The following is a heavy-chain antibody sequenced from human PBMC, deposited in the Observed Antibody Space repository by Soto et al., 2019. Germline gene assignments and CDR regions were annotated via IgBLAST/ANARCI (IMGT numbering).Heavy chain of an antibody. CDR3: ARERYYDSSGYYNYYYGMDV. CDR1: GFTFSSYA. J-gene: IGHJ6*02. V-gene: IGHV3-30-3*01. CDR2: ISYDGSNK. Sequence: QVQLVESGGGVVQPGRSLRLSCAASGFTFSSYAMHWVRQAPGKGLEWVAVISYDGSNKYYADSVKGRFTISRDNSKNMLYLQMNSLRAEDTAVYYCARERYYDSSGYYNYYYGMDVWGQGTTVTVSS. D-gene: IGHD3-22*01.